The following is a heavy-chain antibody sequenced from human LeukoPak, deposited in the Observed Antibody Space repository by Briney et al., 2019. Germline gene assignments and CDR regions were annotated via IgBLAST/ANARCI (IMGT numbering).Heavy chain of an antibody. D-gene: IGHD3-10*01. CDR1: GGSFSGYY. V-gene: IGHV4-34*01. J-gene: IGHJ4*02. Sequence: SETLSLTCAVYGGSFSGYYWSWIRQPPGKGLEWIGEINHSGSTNYSPSLKSRVTISVDTSKNQFSLKLSSVTAADTAVYYCARRDGSGSYGGFDYWGQGTLVTVSS. CDR3: ARRDGSGSYGGFDY. CDR2: INHSGST.